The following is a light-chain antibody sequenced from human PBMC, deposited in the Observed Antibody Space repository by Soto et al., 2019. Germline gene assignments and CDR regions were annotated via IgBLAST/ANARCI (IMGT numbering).Light chain of an antibody. CDR1: ETVRSN. J-gene: IGKJ1*01. CDR3: QQYITYPT. V-gene: IGKV3D-15*01. Sequence: EIVMTQSPSTLSVSPWERSTLSCRASETVRSNLAWYQQKPGQAPRLLIYAASTRATGIPARFIGNGSGTEFTLTISGLQPDDFATYYCQQYITYPTFGQGTKVDIK. CDR2: AAS.